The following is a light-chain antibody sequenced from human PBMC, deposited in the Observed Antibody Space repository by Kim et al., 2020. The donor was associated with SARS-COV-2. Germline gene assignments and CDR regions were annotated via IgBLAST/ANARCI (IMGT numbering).Light chain of an antibody. J-gene: IGKJ1*01. CDR2: AAS. CDR3: LQAYSVPWT. V-gene: IGKV1-39*01. Sequence: DIQMAQSPSSLSASVGAEVTISCRSSQNIISHLSWYQQKPGKAPKLLIRAASSLHDGAPSRFIGRGSGTDFALTITGLQPDDSATYFCLQAYSVPWTFGQGTKVDIK. CDR1: QNIISH.